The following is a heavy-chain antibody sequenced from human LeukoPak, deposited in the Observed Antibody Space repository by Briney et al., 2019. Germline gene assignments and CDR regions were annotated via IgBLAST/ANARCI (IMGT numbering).Heavy chain of an antibody. V-gene: IGHV1-18*01. J-gene: IGHJ4*02. D-gene: IGHD3-22*01. CDR1: GYTFTSYG. CDR2: ISAYNGNT. CDR3: AREGRDYYDSSE. Sequence: ASVKVSFKASGYTFTSYGISWVRQAPGQGLEWMGWISAYNGNTNYAQKLQGSVTMTTDTSTSTAYMELRSLRSDDTAVYYCAREGRDYYDSSEWGQGTLVTVSS.